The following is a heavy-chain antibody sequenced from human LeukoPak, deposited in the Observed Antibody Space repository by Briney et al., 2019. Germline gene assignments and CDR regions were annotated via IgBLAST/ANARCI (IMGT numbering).Heavy chain of an antibody. Sequence: GGSLRLSCAASGFTFNRFWMHWVRQAPGKGLVWVSRIISDGSSTNYADSVKGRFTISRDNAKNTLYLQMNSLRAEDTALYYCAREDVDITVATSGAFAIWGQGTMVTVSS. CDR3: AREDVDITVATSGAFAI. D-gene: IGHD6-19*01. V-gene: IGHV3-74*01. CDR2: IISDGSST. J-gene: IGHJ3*02. CDR1: GFTFNRFW.